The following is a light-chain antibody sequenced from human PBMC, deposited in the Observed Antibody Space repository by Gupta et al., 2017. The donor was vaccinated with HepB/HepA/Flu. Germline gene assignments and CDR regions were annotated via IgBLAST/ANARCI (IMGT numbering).Light chain of an antibody. CDR3: AAGDDSRSGRV. J-gene: IGLJ1*01. V-gene: IGLV1-47*01. Sequence: SLLPQPPSASGTPGQRVTISCSGSNSNIGRNYVYWYQHLPGPATKLLMYWNNQRPSGVPDRFSGAKSGTSASVAISGLRTDDEADYYCAAGDDSRSGRVFGTGTKFTVL. CDR1: NSNIGRNY. CDR2: WNN.